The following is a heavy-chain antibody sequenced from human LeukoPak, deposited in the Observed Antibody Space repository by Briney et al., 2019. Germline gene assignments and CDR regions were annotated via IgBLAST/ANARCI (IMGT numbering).Heavy chain of an antibody. D-gene: IGHD1-26*01. CDR3: ARDPPASGSDYYYYYGMDV. V-gene: IGHV1-18*01. Sequence: ASVKVSCKASGYTFTNYGISWVRQAPGQGLEWMGWISAYNGNTKYAQKLQGRVTMTTDTSTSTAYMELRSLRSDDTAVYYCARDPPASGSDYYYYYGMDVWGQGTTVTVSS. CDR1: GYTFTNYG. J-gene: IGHJ6*02. CDR2: ISAYNGNT.